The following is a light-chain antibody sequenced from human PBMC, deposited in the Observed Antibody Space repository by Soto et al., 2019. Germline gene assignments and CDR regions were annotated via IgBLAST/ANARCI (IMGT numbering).Light chain of an antibody. J-gene: IGLJ2*01. CDR2: DNN. CDR1: SSNIGNNY. Sequence: QSVLTQPPSVSAAPGQKVTISCSGSSSNIGNNYVSWYQHLPATAPKLLIYDNNKRPSGIPDRFSGSKSGTSATLAITGLQTGDEADYYCGTWDSSLSAGWGIFGGGTQLTVL. CDR3: GTWDSSLSAGWGI. V-gene: IGLV1-51*01.